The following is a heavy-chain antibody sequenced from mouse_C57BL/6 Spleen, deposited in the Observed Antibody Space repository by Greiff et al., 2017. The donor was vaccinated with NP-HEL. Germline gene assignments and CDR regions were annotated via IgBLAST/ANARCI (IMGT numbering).Heavy chain of an antibody. CDR2: IDPSDSYT. Sequence: VQLQQSGAELVRPGTSVKLSCKASGYTFTSYWMHWVKQRPGQGLEWIGVIDPSDSYTNYNQKFKGKATLTVDTSSSTAYMQLSSLTSEDSAVYYCARVYYDYDDAMDYWGQGTSVTVSS. D-gene: IGHD2-4*01. V-gene: IGHV1-59*01. CDR1: GYTFTSYW. CDR3: ARVYYDYDDAMDY. J-gene: IGHJ4*01.